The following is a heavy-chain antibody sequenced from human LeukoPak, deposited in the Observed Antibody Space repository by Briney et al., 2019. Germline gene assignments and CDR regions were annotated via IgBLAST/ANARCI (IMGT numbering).Heavy chain of an antibody. CDR2: IYPADSDT. J-gene: IGHJ4*02. V-gene: IGHV5-51*01. D-gene: IGHD3-22*01. CDR1: GYIFTSDW. CDR3: ARHASHYDTSGYPFDY. Sequence: GESLKISCKGSGYIFTSDWIGWVRQMPGKGLERMGIIYPADSDTRYSPSFQGQVTISADKSISTAYLQWNSLKASDTAMYYCARHASHYDTSGYPFDYWGQGTLVTVSS.